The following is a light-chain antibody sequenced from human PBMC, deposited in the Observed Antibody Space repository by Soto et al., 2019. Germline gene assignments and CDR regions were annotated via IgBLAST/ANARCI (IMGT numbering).Light chain of an antibody. CDR1: QSVSSHY. Sequence: DSVLTQSPGTLSLSPGERATLPCRASQSVSSHYLAWYQQKPGQAPRLLIYGASTRATGIPDRFSGSGSGTDFTLTIIRLEPEDSAVYYCQQYGSSPTWTFGQGTKVDIK. J-gene: IGKJ1*01. CDR2: GAS. V-gene: IGKV3-20*01. CDR3: QQYGSSPTWT.